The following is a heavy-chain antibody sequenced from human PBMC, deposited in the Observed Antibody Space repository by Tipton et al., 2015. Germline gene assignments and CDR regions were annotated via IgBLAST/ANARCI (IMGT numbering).Heavy chain of an antibody. J-gene: IGHJ6*02. D-gene: IGHD5-24*01. CDR3: ARDLEHGMDV. CDR1: GGSMSSFY. V-gene: IGHV4-59*01. Sequence: GLVKPSETLSLSCTVSGGSMSSFYWSWIRQPPGKGLEWIGYISYSGSTHYNPSFKSRVAISVDTSKNQFSLTLNSVTAADTAVYYCARDLEHGMDVWGQGTTVTVSS. CDR2: ISYSGST.